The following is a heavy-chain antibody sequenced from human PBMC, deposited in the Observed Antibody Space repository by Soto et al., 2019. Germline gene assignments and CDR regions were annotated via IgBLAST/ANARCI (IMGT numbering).Heavy chain of an antibody. J-gene: IGHJ4*02. CDR2: ISGSGGST. D-gene: IGHD3-3*01. Sequence: GVSLRLSCAASGFTFSSYAMSWVRQAPGKGLEWVSAISGSGGSTYYADSVKGRFTISRDNSKNTLYLQMNSLRAEDTAVYYCAKVTGYDFWSGSVYHFDYWGQGTLVTVSS. CDR1: GFTFSSYA. V-gene: IGHV3-23*01. CDR3: AKVTGYDFWSGSVYHFDY.